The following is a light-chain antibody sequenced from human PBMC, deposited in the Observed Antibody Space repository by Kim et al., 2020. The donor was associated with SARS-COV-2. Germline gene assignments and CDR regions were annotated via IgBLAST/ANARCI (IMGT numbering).Light chain of an antibody. Sequence: EIVLTQSPGTLSLSPGKRATLSCRASQSVSSSYLAWYQQKPGQAPRLLIYGASSRATGIPDRFSGSGSGTDFTLTINRLEPEDFAVYYCQQYGSSPRTFGQGTKVDIK. CDR3: QQYGSSPRT. CDR1: QSVSSSY. V-gene: IGKV3-20*01. CDR2: GAS. J-gene: IGKJ1*01.